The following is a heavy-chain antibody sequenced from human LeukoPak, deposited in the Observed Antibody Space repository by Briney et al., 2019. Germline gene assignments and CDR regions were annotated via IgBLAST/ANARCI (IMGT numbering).Heavy chain of an antibody. J-gene: IGHJ4*02. V-gene: IGHV3-23*01. Sequence: GGSLRLSCAASGFSFNNHATNWVRQAPGKGLEWVSTISVSGDSTFYADSVQGRFTISRDTSRNSLSLHMNSLSAEDTAVYFCARRGGRNGWGDFDYWGQGTLVTVSS. CDR2: ISVSGDST. CDR3: ARRGGRNGWGDFDY. CDR1: GFSFNNHA. D-gene: IGHD3-10*01.